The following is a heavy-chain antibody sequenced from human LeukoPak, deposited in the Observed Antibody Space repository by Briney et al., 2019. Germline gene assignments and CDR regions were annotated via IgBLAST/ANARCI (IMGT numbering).Heavy chain of an antibody. CDR3: AKCYYDSSGYYFGAFDI. D-gene: IGHD3-22*01. V-gene: IGHV3-53*01. CDR1: GFTVSSNY. J-gene: IGHJ3*02. CDR2: IYSGGGT. Sequence: GGSLRLSCAASGFTVSSNYMSWVRQAPGKGLEWVSVIYSGGGTYYVDSVKGRFTISRDNSKNTLYLQMNSLRAEDTAVYYCAKCYYDSSGYYFGAFDIWGQGTMVTVSS.